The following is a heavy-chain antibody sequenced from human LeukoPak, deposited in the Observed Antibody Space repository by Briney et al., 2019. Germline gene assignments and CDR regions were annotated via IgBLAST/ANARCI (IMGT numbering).Heavy chain of an antibody. CDR3: ARVGAVAGTGALFDY. CDR1: GGSMSSGTYY. D-gene: IGHD6-19*01. CDR2: IYHSGST. J-gene: IGHJ4*02. V-gene: IGHV4-30-2*01. Sequence: SETLSLTCTVSGGSMSSGTYYWSWIRQPPGKGPEWIGCIYHSGSTCYNPSLKSRVTISVDRSKNQFSLKLSSVTAADTAVYYCARVGAVAGTGALFDYWGQGTLVTVSS.